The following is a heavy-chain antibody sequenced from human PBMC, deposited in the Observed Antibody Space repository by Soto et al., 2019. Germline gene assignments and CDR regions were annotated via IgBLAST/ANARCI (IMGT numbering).Heavy chain of an antibody. CDR1: GYTFSDYY. D-gene: IGHD3-3*01. CDR3: ASHYDMWSGYLSPVDY. Sequence: QVQLVESGGDLVKPGGSLRLSCAASGYTFSDYYMSWIRQAPGKRLEWISYIDTSGTKIYYADSVKGRFTITRDTAKNSLYLEMNSLRDEDTAVYYCASHYDMWSGYLSPVDYWGQGTLVTVSS. CDR2: IDTSGTKI. V-gene: IGHV3-11*01. J-gene: IGHJ4*02.